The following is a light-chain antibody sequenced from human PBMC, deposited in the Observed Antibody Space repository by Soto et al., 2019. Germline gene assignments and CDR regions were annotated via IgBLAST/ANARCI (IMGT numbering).Light chain of an antibody. CDR1: KGIGSS. Sequence: DIQLTQSPSLLSASVGDRVTITCRASKGIGSSLAWYHQKAGKAPKLLIHTASTLQSGVPSRFSGSGSGTEFTLTITSLQPEDFATYYCQQRNSYPITFGQGTRLEIK. CDR3: QQRNSYPIT. J-gene: IGKJ5*01. V-gene: IGKV1-9*01. CDR2: TAS.